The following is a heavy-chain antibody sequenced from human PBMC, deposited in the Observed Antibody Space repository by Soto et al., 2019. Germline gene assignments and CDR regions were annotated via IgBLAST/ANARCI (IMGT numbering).Heavy chain of an antibody. CDR1: GYTFTSYG. CDR3: ARDRLGATGDY. D-gene: IGHD1-26*01. J-gene: IGHJ4*02. V-gene: IGHV1-18*01. CDR2: ISAYNANT. Sequence: ASVKVSCKASGYTFTSYGISWVRQAPGQGLEWMGWISAYNANTNYAQKLQGRVTTTTDTSTSTSYMELRSLRSDDTAVYFCARDRLGATGDYWGQGTLVTVSS.